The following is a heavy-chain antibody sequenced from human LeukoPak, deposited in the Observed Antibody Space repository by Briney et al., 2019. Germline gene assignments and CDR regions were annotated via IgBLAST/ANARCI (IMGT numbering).Heavy chain of an antibody. CDR3: ARLDRTGWPFDY. CDR1: GASINNNF. CDR2: IYHTGST. D-gene: IGHD6-19*01. Sequence: KPSETLSLTCTVSGASINNNFWTWIRQPPGKGLEWIGSIYHTGSTYFNPSLKSRVTMSVDTSKNKFSLKVSSVTAADTAAYYCARLDRTGWPFDYWGQGTLVTVSS. V-gene: IGHV4-59*04. J-gene: IGHJ4*02.